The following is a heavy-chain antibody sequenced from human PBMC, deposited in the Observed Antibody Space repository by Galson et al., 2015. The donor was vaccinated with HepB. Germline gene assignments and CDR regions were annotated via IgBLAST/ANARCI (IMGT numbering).Heavy chain of an antibody. CDR1: GFTFSSYG. CDR2: IWYDGSNK. V-gene: IGHV3-33*01. Sequence: SLRLSCAASGFTFSSYGMHWVRQAPGRGLEWVAVIWYDGSNKYYADSVKGRFTISRDNSKNTLYLQMNSLRAEDTAVYYCARAPLPGYSGYDWAQIDYWGQGTLVTVSS. D-gene: IGHD5-12*01. J-gene: IGHJ4*02. CDR3: ARAPLPGYSGYDWAQIDY.